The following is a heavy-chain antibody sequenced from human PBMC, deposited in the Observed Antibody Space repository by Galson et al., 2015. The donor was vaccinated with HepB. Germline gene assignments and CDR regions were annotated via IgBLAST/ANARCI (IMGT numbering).Heavy chain of an antibody. V-gene: IGHV1-69*13. Sequence: SVKASCKASGGTFSSYAISWVRQAPGQGLEWMGGIIPIFGTANYAQKFQGRVTITADESTSTAYMELSSLRSEDTAVYYCAREVIAAAGTGGYYYYMDVWGKGTTVTVSS. CDR2: IIPIFGTA. J-gene: IGHJ6*03. CDR3: AREVIAAAGTGGYYYYMDV. CDR1: GGTFSSYA. D-gene: IGHD6-13*01.